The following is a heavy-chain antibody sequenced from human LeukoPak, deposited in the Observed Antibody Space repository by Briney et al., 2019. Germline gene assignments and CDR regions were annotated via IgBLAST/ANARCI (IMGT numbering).Heavy chain of an antibody. D-gene: IGHD1-26*01. J-gene: IGHJ5*02. CDR3: ARDREVGPTSWFDP. Sequence: GGSLRLSCAASGFTFSSYAMHWVRQAPGKGLEWLTVISYDGNNKYYADSLRGRFTISRDNSKDTLHLQMNSLRAEDTAVYYCARDREVGPTSWFDPWGQGTLVTVSS. V-gene: IGHV3-30*04. CDR1: GFTFSSYA. CDR2: ISYDGNNK.